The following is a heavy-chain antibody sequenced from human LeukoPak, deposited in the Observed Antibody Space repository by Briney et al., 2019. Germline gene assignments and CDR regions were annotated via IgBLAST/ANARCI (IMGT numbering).Heavy chain of an antibody. D-gene: IGHD3-22*01. CDR2: ISSSGSSI. CDR1: GFTFSSYE. CDR3: VRGVTYYDSSGYYLSY. V-gene: IGHV3-48*03. Sequence: PGGSLRLSGAASGFTFSSYEMNWVRQAPGKGLEWVSYISSSGSSIYYADSVKVRFTSSRYNAKDSLYLQMISLKAKATSDYDCVRGVTYYDSSGYYLSYWGQGTLVTVSS. J-gene: IGHJ4*02.